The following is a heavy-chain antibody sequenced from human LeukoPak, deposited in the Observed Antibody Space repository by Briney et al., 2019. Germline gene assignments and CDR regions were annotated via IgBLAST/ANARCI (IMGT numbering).Heavy chain of an antibody. CDR3: ARDCSSTSCYTV. Sequence: PGGSLRLSCAASGFTFVSYWMHWVRQAPGKGLVWVSRINGYGSSTDFADSVKGRFTISRDNAKNTLYLQMNSLRAEDMAVYYCARDCSSTSCYTVWGQGTLVTVSS. J-gene: IGHJ4*02. CDR1: GFTFVSYW. D-gene: IGHD2-2*02. V-gene: IGHV3-74*01. CDR2: INGYGSST.